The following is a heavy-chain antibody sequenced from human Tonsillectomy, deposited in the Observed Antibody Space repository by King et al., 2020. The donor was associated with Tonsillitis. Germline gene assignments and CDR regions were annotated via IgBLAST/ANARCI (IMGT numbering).Heavy chain of an antibody. Sequence: QLQESGPGLVKPSQTLSLTCTVSGGSISSGDYYWTWIRQPPGKGLEWIGYIYYSGSTYYNPSLKSRVTISVDTSKNQFSLKLSSVTASDTAVYYCARERWELREGAFDIWGQGTMVTVSS. V-gene: IGHV4-30-4*01. CDR2: IYYSGST. CDR1: GGSISSGDYY. D-gene: IGHD1-26*01. J-gene: IGHJ3*02. CDR3: ARERWELREGAFDI.